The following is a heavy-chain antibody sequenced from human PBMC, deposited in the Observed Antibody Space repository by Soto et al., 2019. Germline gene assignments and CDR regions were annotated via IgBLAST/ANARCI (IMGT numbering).Heavy chain of an antibody. V-gene: IGHV1-18*04. J-gene: IGHJ3*02. CDR2: IGAYNGNT. CDR3: ARDRNYYGSGSPTPYDAFDI. D-gene: IGHD3-10*01. CDR1: GYTFTSYG. Sequence: ASVKVSCKASGYTFTSYGISWVRQAPGQGLEWMGWIGAYNGNTNYAQKLQGRVTMTTDTSTSTAYMELRSLRSDDTAVYYCARDRNYYGSGSPTPYDAFDIWGQGTMVTVSS.